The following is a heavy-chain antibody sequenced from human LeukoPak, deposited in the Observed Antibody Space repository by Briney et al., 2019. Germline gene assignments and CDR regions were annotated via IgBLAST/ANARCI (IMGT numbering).Heavy chain of an antibody. Sequence: ASVKVSCKASGYTFTDFGFSWVRQAPGQGLEWMGWISSFNGDTNYAQKLQGRVTMTTDTSTSTAYMELRSLRSDDTAVYYCARRMNSGSYYPSYYFDSWGQGTLDTVSS. J-gene: IGHJ4*02. CDR1: GYTFTDFG. CDR3: ARRMNSGSYYPSYYFDS. D-gene: IGHD3-10*01. CDR2: ISSFNGDT. V-gene: IGHV1-18*01.